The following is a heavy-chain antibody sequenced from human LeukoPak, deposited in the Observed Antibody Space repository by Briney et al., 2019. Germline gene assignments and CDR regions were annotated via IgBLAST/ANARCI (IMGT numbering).Heavy chain of an antibody. CDR2: IYYSGST. Sequence: SETLSLTCTVSGGSISSYYWSWIRQPPGKGLEWIGYIYYSGSTNYNPSLKSRVTISVDTSKNQFSLKLSSVTAADTAVYYCASRSSYGYDYWGQGTLVTVSS. J-gene: IGHJ4*02. D-gene: IGHD5-18*01. CDR1: GGSISSYY. V-gene: IGHV4-59*12. CDR3: ASRSSYGYDY.